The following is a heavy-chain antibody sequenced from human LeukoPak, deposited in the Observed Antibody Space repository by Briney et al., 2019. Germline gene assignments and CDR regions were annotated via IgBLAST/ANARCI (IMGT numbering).Heavy chain of an antibody. CDR2: IFHTGHT. Sequence: SETLSLTCAVSGGSISSGDFPWSWIRQPPGKGLEWIGYIFHTGHTSYNPSLKGRVTISVDMSKNQLSLRLTSVTAADTAVYYCARAPRENWFDPWGQGTLVTVSS. J-gene: IGHJ5*02. D-gene: IGHD3-10*01. V-gene: IGHV4-30-2*01. CDR3: ARAPRENWFDP. CDR1: GGSISSGDFP.